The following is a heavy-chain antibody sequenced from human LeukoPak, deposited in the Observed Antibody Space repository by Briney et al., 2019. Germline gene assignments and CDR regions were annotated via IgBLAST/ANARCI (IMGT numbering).Heavy chain of an antibody. CDR1: GGSFSGYY. Sequence: ASETLSLTCAVYGGSFSGYYWSWIRQPPGKGLEWIGEINHSGSTNYNPSLKSRVTIPVDTSKNQFSLKVSSVSAADTAVYYCARAYSSSWYWNWFDPWGQGTLVTVSS. D-gene: IGHD6-13*01. CDR2: INHSGST. V-gene: IGHV4-34*01. J-gene: IGHJ5*02. CDR3: ARAYSSSWYWNWFDP.